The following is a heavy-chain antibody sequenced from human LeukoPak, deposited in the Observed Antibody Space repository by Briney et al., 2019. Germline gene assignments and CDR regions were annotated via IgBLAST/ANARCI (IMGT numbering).Heavy chain of an antibody. D-gene: IGHD3-10*02. CDR2: IYSGGST. CDR1: GFTVSSSY. J-gene: IGHJ4*02. V-gene: IGHV3-53*01. Sequence: QTGGSLRLSCAASGFTVSSSYMSWVRQAPGKGLEWVSVIYSGGSTYYADSVKGRFTMSRDNAKNTLYLQMNSLRAEDTAVYYCVSDLRSADYWGQGTLVIVSS. CDR3: VSDLRSADY.